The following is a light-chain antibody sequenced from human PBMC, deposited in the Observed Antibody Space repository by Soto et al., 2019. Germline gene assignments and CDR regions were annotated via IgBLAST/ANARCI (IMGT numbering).Light chain of an antibody. J-gene: IGKJ1*01. Sequence: EIVMTQSPATLSVSPGERATLSCRASQSVGTYLAWYQQKPGQAPRLLIYGASTRAAGISPRFSGGGTGTEYTLTISSQQSEDFAVYYCQHYNDWPRTFGQGTKVGIK. CDR1: QSVGTY. V-gene: IGKV3-15*01. CDR3: QHYNDWPRT. CDR2: GAS.